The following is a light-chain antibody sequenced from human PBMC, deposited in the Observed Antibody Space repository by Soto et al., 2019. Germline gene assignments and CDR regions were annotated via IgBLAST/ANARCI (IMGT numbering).Light chain of an antibody. CDR1: RTLLSDSNNKHH. Sequence: DVVMTQSPDSLTVSLGERATINCGSSRTLLSDSNNKHHLAWYQQNAGQPPKLIIYWASTRRPGVPDRCTGRGSGADFTLTTSNLQAGEVAVYYGHQYYSSTPTFGQGAKLEVK. V-gene: IGKV4-1*01. J-gene: IGKJ2*01. CDR2: WAS. CDR3: HQYYSSTPT.